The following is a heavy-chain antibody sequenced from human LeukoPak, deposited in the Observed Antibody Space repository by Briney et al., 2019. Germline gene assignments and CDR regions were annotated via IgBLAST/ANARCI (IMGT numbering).Heavy chain of an antibody. D-gene: IGHD2-2*03. Sequence: ASVKVSCKASGYTFTDYYMHWVRQAPGQGLEWMGWINPNSGGTNYAQKFQGRVTMTRDTSISTAYMELSRLRSDDTAVYYCARDGGYCSSTSCPPPPWGQGTLVTVSS. J-gene: IGHJ5*02. CDR3: ARDGGYCSSTSCPPPP. V-gene: IGHV1-2*02. CDR2: INPNSGGT. CDR1: GYTFTDYY.